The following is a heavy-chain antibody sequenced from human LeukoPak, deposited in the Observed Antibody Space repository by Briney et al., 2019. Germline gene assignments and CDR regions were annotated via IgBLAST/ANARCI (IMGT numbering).Heavy chain of an antibody. V-gene: IGHV3-21*01. CDR1: GFTFSSYS. CDR3: ARVIASTINCFDP. CDR2: ISRSSTYI. D-gene: IGHD5/OR15-5a*01. J-gene: IGHJ5*02. Sequence: TGGSLRLSCAASGFTFSSYSMNWVRQAPGKGLEWVSSISRSSTYIYYADSVKGRFTISRDNAKNSLYLQMNSLRAEDTAVYYCARVIASTINCFDPWGQGTLVTVSS.